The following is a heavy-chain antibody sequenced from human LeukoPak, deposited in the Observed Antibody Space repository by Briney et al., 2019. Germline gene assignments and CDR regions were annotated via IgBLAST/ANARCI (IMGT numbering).Heavy chain of an antibody. Sequence: GGSLRLSCAASGFTFNNYAMSWVRQAPRKGLEWVSSISGRGGTTDYADSVKGRFTISRDNSQNTLYLQMNSLRAEGTAVYYCAKEEKDYYDSSGYYPIDSWGQGTLVTVSS. CDR1: GFTFNNYA. J-gene: IGHJ4*02. D-gene: IGHD3-22*01. CDR3: AKEEKDYYDSSGYYPIDS. V-gene: IGHV3-23*01. CDR2: ISGRGGTT.